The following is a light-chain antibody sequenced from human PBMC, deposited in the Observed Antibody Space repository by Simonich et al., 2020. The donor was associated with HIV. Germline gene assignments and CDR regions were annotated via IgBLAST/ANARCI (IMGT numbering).Light chain of an antibody. CDR3: QSYDSSVSGSV. CDR1: SSDVGGYKY. CDR2: DVS. J-gene: IGLJ7*01. Sequence: QSALTQPRSVSGSPGQSVTISCTGTSSDVGGYKYVSWYQQHPGKAPKLMIYDVSKRPSGVPDRFSGAKSGNTASLAITGLQAEDEADYYCQSYDSSVSGSVFGGGTQLTVL. V-gene: IGLV2-11*01.